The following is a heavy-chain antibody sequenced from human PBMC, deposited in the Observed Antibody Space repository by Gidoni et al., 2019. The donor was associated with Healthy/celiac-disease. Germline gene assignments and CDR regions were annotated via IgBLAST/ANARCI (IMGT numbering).Heavy chain of an antibody. CDR1: GGSFSCSS. CDR3: AREARSSSSRSGSYYYMDV. CDR2: INHSGST. Sequence: QVQLQQWGAGLLKPSETLSLTCAVYGGSFSCSSWSWIRQPPGKGLEWIGEINHSGSTNYNPSLKSRVAISVDTSKHQFSLKLSSVTAADTAVYYCAREARSSSSRSGSYYYMDVWGKGTTVTVSS. D-gene: IGHD6-6*01. J-gene: IGHJ6*03. V-gene: IGHV4-34*01.